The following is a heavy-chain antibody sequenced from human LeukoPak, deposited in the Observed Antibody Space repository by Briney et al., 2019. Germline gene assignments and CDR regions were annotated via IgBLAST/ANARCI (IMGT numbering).Heavy chain of an antibody. J-gene: IGHJ6*02. D-gene: IGHD3-10*01. CDR3: TTGSGNYRYYYAMDV. V-gene: IGHV3-15*01. CDR1: GFTFTNAW. CDR2: IKSKADGGST. Sequence: KAGGSLRLSCAASGFTFTNAWMSWVRQAPGKGLEWIGRIKSKADGGSTDHAAPVKGRFTISRDDSKNTLFLQMNSLKSEDTGVYYCTTGSGNYRYYYAMDVWGQGTTVTVSS.